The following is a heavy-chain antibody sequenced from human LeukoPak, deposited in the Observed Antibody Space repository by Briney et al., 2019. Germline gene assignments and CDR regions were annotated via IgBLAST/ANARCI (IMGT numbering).Heavy chain of an antibody. V-gene: IGHV3-30*04. Sequence: PGRSLRLSCAASGFTFSSYAMHWVRQAPGKGLKWVAVISYDGSNKYYADSVKGRFTISRDNSKNTLYLQMNSLRAEDTAVYYCARVTVAGSSLDYWGQGTLVTVSS. D-gene: IGHD6-19*01. CDR2: ISYDGSNK. J-gene: IGHJ4*02. CDR3: ARVTVAGSSLDY. CDR1: GFTFSSYA.